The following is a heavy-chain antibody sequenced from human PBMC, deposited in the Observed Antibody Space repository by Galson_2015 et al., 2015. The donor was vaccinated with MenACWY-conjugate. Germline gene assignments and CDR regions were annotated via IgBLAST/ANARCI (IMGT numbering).Heavy chain of an antibody. CDR3: ARDPTYPGLIFDY. V-gene: IGHV3-7*03. CDR1: GFTFSDYA. J-gene: IGHJ4*02. D-gene: IGHD2-8*01. CDR2: INQDGSEK. Sequence: SLRLSCAASGFTFSDYAMSWVRQAPGKGLEWVSNINQDGSEKHYVDSVKGRFTISRDNAKNSLYLQMNSLRAGDTAVYYCARDPTYPGLIFDYWGQGALVTVSS.